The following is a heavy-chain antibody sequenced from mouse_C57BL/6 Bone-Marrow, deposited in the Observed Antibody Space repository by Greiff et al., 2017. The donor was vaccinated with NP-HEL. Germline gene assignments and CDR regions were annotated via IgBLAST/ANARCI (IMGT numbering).Heavy chain of an antibody. J-gene: IGHJ3*01. Sequence: QVQLQQSGAELARPGASVKLSCKASGYTFTSYGISWVKQRTGQGLEWIGEIYPRSGNTYYNEKFKGKATLTAGKSSSTAYMELRSLTSEDSAVYFCANGYYPFAYWGQGTLVTVSA. CDR3: ANGYYPFAY. D-gene: IGHD2-3*01. CDR1: GYTFTSYG. CDR2: IYPRSGNT. V-gene: IGHV1-81*01.